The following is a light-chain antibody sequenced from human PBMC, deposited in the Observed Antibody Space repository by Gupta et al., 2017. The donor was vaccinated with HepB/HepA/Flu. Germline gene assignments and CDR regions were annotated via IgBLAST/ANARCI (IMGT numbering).Light chain of an antibody. CDR2: GKI. CDR1: SLRSCY. CDR3: EARYNSGDNSRYHGV. V-gene: IGLV3-19*01. Sequence: SSELTQDPAVSVALGQTVRITCQGDSLRSCYASRYQQKPGQAPVLVMYGKINRPEGSPDRFAGSSSGNTASLTITGAQTVDEADDYCEARYNSGDNSRYHGVFGGGTKLTVL. J-gene: IGLJ3*02.